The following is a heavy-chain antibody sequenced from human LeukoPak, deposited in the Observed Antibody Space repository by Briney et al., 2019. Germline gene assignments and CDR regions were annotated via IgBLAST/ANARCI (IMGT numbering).Heavy chain of an antibody. V-gene: IGHV4-59*01. CDR1: GGSISSYY. CDR3: ARHRGIMDSLQH. D-gene: IGHD3/OR15-3a*01. Sequence: SETLSLTCTVSGGSISSYYWSWIRRPPGKGLEWIGYIYHSGSTKYNPSLKSRVTISEDTSKNQFSLKLSSVTAADTAVYYCARHRGIMDSLQHWGQGTLVTVSS. CDR2: IYHSGST. J-gene: IGHJ1*01.